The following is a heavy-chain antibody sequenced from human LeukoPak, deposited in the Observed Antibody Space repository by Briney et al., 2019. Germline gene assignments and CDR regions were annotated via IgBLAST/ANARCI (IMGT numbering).Heavy chain of an antibody. CDR1: GFTFSRYA. V-gene: IGHV3-30*04. CDR2: ISYDGSNK. D-gene: IGHD3-3*01. J-gene: IGHJ4*02. CDR3: ARDAQSFTISLVDY. Sequence: PGGSLRLSCAASGFTFSRYAMHWVRQAPGKGLEWVAVISYDGSNKYYADSVKGRFTISRDNSKNTLYLQMNSLRAEDTAVYYCARDAQSFTISLVDYWGQGTLVTVSS.